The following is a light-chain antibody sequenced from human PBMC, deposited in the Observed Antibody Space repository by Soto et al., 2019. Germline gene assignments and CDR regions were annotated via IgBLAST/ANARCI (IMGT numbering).Light chain of an antibody. V-gene: IGKV1-5*01. CDR1: QSIGGW. Sequence: DTQMTQSPSTLSASVGDRVTITCRASQSIGGWLAWYQQKPGKAPKLLIYDASSLESGVPSRFSSSGSGTDLTLTISSLKPDDFSTYYCQQYSSYPWTFGQGNKGEIK. CDR3: QQYSSYPWT. CDR2: DAS. J-gene: IGKJ1*01.